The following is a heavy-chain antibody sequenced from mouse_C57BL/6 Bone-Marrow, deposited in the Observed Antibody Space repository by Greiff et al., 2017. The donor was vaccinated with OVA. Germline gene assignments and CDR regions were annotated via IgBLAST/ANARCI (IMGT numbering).Heavy chain of an antibody. J-gene: IGHJ2*01. V-gene: IGHV3-6*01. D-gene: IGHD2-3*01. CDR1: GYSITSGYY. Sequence: DVKLQESGPGLVKPSQSLSLTCSVTGYSITSGYYWNWIRQFPGNKLEWMGYISYDGSNNYNPSLKNRISITRDTSKNQCFLKLNSVTTEDTATYYCARGDGYYFDYWGQGTTLTVSS. CDR3: ARGDGYYFDY. CDR2: ISYDGSN.